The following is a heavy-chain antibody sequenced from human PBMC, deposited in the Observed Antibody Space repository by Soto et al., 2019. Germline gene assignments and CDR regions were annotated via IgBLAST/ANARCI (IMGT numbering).Heavy chain of an antibody. CDR3: AREAVRGVDY. J-gene: IGHJ4*02. CDR2: ISSSSSTI. V-gene: IGHV3-48*01. CDR1: GFTFSSYS. D-gene: IGHD3-10*01. Sequence: EVQLVESGGGLVQPGGSLRLSCAASGFTFSSYSMNWVRQAPGKGLEWVSYISSSSSTIYYADSVKGRFTISRDNAKNSLYLQMNSLRAEDTAVYYCAREAVRGVDYWGQGTLVTVSS.